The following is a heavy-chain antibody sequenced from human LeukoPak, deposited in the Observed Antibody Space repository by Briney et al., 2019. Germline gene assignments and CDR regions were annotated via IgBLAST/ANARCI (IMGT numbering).Heavy chain of an antibody. CDR1: GFTFSSYS. CDR3: ARGGNYYDSSGYYWNWYFDL. CDR2: ISSSGSTI. D-gene: IGHD3-22*01. J-gene: IGHJ2*01. V-gene: IGHV3-48*04. Sequence: GGSLRLSCAASGFTFSSYSMNWVRQAPGKGLEWVSYISSSGSTIYYADSVKGRFTISRDNAKNSLYLQMNSLRAEDTAVYYCARGGNYYDSSGYYWNWYFDLWGRGTLVTVSS.